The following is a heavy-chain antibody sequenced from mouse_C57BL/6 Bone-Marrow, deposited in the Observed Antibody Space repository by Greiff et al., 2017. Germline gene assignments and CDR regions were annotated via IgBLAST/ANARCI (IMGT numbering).Heavy chain of an antibody. Sequence: QVQLQQPGAELVKPGASVKLSCKASGYTFTSYGISWVKQRTGQGLEWIGEIYPRSGNTYYNAKFKGKATLTADKSSSTAYMELRSLTSEDSAVYCCARGMGYHDCSSYGYWGQGTTLTVSS. CDR2: IYPRSGNT. J-gene: IGHJ2*01. CDR1: GYTFTSYG. V-gene: IGHV1-81*01. CDR3: ARGMGYHDCSSYGY. D-gene: IGHD1-1*01.